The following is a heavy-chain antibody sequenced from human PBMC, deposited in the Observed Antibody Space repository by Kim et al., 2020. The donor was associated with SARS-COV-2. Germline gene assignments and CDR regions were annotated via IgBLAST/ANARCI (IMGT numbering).Heavy chain of an antibody. J-gene: IGHJ2*01. CDR1: GGSISSSSYY. V-gene: IGHV4-39*01. Sequence: SETLSLTCTVSGGSISSSSYYWGWIRQPPGKGLEWIGSIYYSGSTYYNPSLKSRVTISVDTSKNQFSLKLSSVTAADTAVYYCARQMGVWYYYDSSGFD. CDR2: IYYSGST. CDR3: ARQMGVWYYYDSSGFD. D-gene: IGHD3-22*01.